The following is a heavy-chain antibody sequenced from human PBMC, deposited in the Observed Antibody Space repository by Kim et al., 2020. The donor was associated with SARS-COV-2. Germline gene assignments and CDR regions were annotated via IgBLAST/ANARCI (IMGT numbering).Heavy chain of an antibody. CDR1: GGAFSSYG. V-gene: IGHV1-69*13. CDR3: ARVLLTAAGLGMDYYYYYGRDV. CDR2: IISIFKTT. Sequence: SVKVSCKASGGAFSSYGISWVRQAPGQGLEWMGGIISIFKTTKYAQKFQGRVTIAADESTSTAYMELSSLRSGDTAVYYCARVLLTAAGLGMDYYYYYGRDVWGQGTTVTVSS. D-gene: IGHD6-13*01. J-gene: IGHJ6*02.